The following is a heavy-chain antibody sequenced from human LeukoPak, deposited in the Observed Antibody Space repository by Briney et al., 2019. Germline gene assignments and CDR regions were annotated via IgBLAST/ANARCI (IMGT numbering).Heavy chain of an antibody. V-gene: IGHV4-59*01. CDR1: GGSISSYY. D-gene: IGHD6-13*01. CDR3: ARVDGYRSSWYVDY. J-gene: IGHJ4*02. CDR2: IYYSGST. Sequence: SETLSLTCTVSGGSISSYYWSWIRQPPGKGLEWIGYIYYSGSTNYNPSLKSRVTISVDTSKNQFSLKLSSVTAADTAVYYCARVDGYRSSWYVDYWGQGTLVTVSS.